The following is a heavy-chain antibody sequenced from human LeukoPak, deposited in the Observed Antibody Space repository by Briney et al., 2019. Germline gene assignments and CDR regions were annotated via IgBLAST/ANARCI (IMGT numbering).Heavy chain of an antibody. J-gene: IGHJ4*02. V-gene: IGHV4-38-2*02. Sequence: SETLSLTCAVSGYSISSGYYWGWSRQPPGRGREGIGGINHSGSTYYNPSLKSRVTISVDTSKNQFSLKLSSVTAADTAVYYCARDSGQWLRPKYYFDYWGQGTLVTVSS. D-gene: IGHD5-12*01. CDR2: INHSGST. CDR1: GYSISSGYY. CDR3: ARDSGQWLRPKYYFDY.